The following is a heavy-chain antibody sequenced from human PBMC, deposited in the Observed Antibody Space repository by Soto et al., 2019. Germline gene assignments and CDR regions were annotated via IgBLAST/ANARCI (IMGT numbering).Heavy chain of an antibody. CDR1: GYTFTSYA. CDR2: INARNGNT. Sequence: ASVKVSCKASGYTFTSYAMHWVRQAPGQRLEWMGWINARNGNTKYSQKFQGRVTITRDTSASTAYMELSSLRSEDTAVYYCARDLPPIDFRGQGPLVTVSS. V-gene: IGHV1-3*01. CDR3: ARDLPPIDF. J-gene: IGHJ4*02.